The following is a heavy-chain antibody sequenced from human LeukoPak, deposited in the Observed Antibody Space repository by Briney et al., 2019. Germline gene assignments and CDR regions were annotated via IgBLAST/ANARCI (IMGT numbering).Heavy chain of an antibody. CDR1: GYXFTTYW. CDR2: IDPSDSYT. J-gene: IGHJ4*02. Sequence: GESLKISCNGSGYXFTTYWISWVRQMPGKGLEWMGRIDPSDSYTDYSPSFQGHVTISADKSISTAYLQWSSLKASDTAMYYCARHIGYSSSWYGKFDYWGQGTLVTVSS. D-gene: IGHD6-13*01. V-gene: IGHV5-10-1*01. CDR3: ARHIGYSSSWYGKFDY.